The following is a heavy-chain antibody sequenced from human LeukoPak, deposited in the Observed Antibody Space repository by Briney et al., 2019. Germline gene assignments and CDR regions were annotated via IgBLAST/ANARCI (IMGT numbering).Heavy chain of an antibody. CDR3: ARDSRRSYYYDSSGYCSY. D-gene: IGHD3-22*01. V-gene: IGHV1-24*01. Sequence: ASVKVSCKVSGYTLTELSMHWVRQAPGKGLEWVGGFDPEDGETIYAQKFQGRVTMTEDTSTDTAYMELSSLRSEDTAVYYCARDSRRSYYYDSSGYCSYWGQGTLVTVSS. J-gene: IGHJ4*02. CDR1: GYTLTELS. CDR2: FDPEDGET.